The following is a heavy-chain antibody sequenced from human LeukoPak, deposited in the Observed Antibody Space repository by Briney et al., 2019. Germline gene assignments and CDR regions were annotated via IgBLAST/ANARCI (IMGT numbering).Heavy chain of an antibody. CDR1: GFTVSSNY. V-gene: IGHV3-53*01. CDR2: IYSGGST. CDR3: ARLRTSSNCFDP. D-gene: IGHD3-10*01. J-gene: IGHJ5*02. Sequence: GGSLRLSCAASGFTVSSNYMSWVRQAPGKGLKWVSVIYSGGSTYYADSVKGRFNISRDNSKNTVYLQMNSLRAEDAAVYYCARLRTSSNCFDPWGQGTLVTVSS.